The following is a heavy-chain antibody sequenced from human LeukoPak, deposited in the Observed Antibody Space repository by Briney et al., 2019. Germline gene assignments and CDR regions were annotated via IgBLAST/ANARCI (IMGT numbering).Heavy chain of an antibody. J-gene: IGHJ6*03. D-gene: IGHD4-17*01. CDR2: ISGSGGST. CDR3: AKAYNGDYVVHYYYMDV. CDR1: GFTFSSYA. Sequence: PGGSLRLSCAASGFTFSSYAMSWVRQAPGKGLEWVSAISGSGGSTYYADSVKGRFTISRDNSKNTLYLQMNSLRAEDTAVYYCAKAYNGDYVVHYYYMDVWGKGTTVTVSS. V-gene: IGHV3-23*01.